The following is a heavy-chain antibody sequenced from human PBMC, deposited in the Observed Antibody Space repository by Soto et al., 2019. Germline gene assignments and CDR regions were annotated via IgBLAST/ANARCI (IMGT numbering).Heavy chain of an antibody. Sequence: ASETLSLTCAVYGGSFSGYYWSWIRQPPGKGLEWIGAINHSGSTNYNPSLKSRVTISVDTSKNQFSLKLSSVTAADTAVYYCAKTTYYDFWSGYGAGFDYWGQGTQVTVS. CDR2: INHSGST. V-gene: IGHV4-34*01. CDR1: GGSFSGYY. D-gene: IGHD3-3*01. CDR3: AKTTYYDFWSGYGAGFDY. J-gene: IGHJ4*02.